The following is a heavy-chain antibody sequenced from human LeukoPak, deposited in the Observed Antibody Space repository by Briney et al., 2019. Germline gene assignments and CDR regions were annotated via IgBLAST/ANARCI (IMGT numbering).Heavy chain of an antibody. CDR1: GYTFNNYG. D-gene: IGHD3-9*01. CDR3: AKDWHILTGRNCFDP. J-gene: IGHJ5*02. Sequence: EASVKVSCKASGYTFNNYGISWVRQAPGQGREWMGWVSSYNGDTNYAQKFRGRVTMITDTSTSTAYMEVRSRRFDDTAIYYCAKDWHILTGRNCFDPWGQGTLVTVSS. CDR2: VSSYNGDT. V-gene: IGHV1-18*01.